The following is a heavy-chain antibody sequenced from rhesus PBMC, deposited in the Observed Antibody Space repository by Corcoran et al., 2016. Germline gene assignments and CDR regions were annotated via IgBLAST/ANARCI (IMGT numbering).Heavy chain of an antibody. V-gene: IGHV4-93*02. CDR2: IYGGGGDT. J-gene: IGHJ4*01. CDR1: GGSISSRNW. CDR3: ARHSTATFDY. D-gene: IGHD2-27*01. Sequence: QVQVQESGPGLVKPSETLSLTCAVSGGSISSRNWWSWIRQSPGKGLEWIGYIYGGGGDTTYNPSRKSRVTISTDTSKNQFSLKLSSVTAADAALYYCARHSTATFDYWGQGVLVTVSS.